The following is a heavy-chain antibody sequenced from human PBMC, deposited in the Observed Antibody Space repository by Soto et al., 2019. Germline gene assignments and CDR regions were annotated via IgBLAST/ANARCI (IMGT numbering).Heavy chain of an antibody. CDR1: GGSISSYY. Sequence: SETLSLTCTVSGGSISSYYWSWIRQPPGKGLEWIGYIYYSGSTNYNPSLKSRVTISVDTSKNQFSLKLSSVTAADTAVYYCARQKDYDFWSGYRKPGATLYNWFDPWGQGTLVTVSS. CDR3: ARQKDYDFWSGYRKPGATLYNWFDP. V-gene: IGHV4-59*01. CDR2: IYYSGST. D-gene: IGHD3-3*01. J-gene: IGHJ5*02.